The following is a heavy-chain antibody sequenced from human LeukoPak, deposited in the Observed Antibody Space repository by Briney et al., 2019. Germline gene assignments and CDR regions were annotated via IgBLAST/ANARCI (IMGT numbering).Heavy chain of an antibody. V-gene: IGHV3-30*04. CDR3: ARPIRLGELSSLDY. CDR1: GFTFSGSA. Sequence: GASLRLSCAASGFTFSGSALHWVRQAPGKGLEWVAVISYDGSNKYYPDSVKGRFTISRDSSTTTMYLRMKRLRAEDTAVYYCARPIRLGELSSLDYWGQGTLVTVSS. D-gene: IGHD3-16*02. J-gene: IGHJ4*02. CDR2: ISYDGSNK.